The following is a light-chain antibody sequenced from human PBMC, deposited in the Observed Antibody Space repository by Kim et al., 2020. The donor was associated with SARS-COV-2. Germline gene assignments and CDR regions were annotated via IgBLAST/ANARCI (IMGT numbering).Light chain of an antibody. CDR2: DVT. CDR1: SSDVGDYDY. Sequence: QSALTQPASVSGSPGQSITISCTGTSSDVGDYDYVSWYQQHPGKAPKLMLYDVTKRPSGVSDRFSGSKSGNTASLTISGLQAEDEADYYCSSFTSSSTRVFGGGTQLTVL. J-gene: IGLJ3*02. V-gene: IGLV2-14*01. CDR3: SSFTSSSTRV.